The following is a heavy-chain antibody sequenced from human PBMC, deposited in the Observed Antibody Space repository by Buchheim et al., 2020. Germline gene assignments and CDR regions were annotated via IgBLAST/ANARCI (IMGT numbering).Heavy chain of an antibody. Sequence: QVQLVESGGGVVQPGRSLRLSCAASGFTFSSYGMHWVRQAPGKGLEWVAVISYDGSNKYYADSVKGRFTISRDNSKNTLYLQMNSLRAEDTAVYYCAREGVVVPRVWFGELASNWFDPWGQGTL. CDR1: GFTFSSYG. D-gene: IGHD3-10*01. J-gene: IGHJ5*02. CDR3: AREGVVVPRVWFGELASNWFDP. CDR2: ISYDGSNK. V-gene: IGHV3-30*03.